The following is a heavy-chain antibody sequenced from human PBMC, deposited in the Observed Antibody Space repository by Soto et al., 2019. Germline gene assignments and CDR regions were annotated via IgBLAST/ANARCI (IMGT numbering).Heavy chain of an antibody. V-gene: IGHV1-69*01. Sequence: QVQLVQSGAEVKKPGSSVKVSCKTSGGTFNNYAISWVRQAPGQGLEWMGGLIPNFDTPNYAQKFQDRLTIIADESMSTVSMELRSLRSDDTAVYYCAVAMVREILIFESSGMHVWGQGTTVTVSS. CDR2: LIPNFDTP. J-gene: IGHJ6*02. CDR3: AVAMVREILIFESSGMHV. D-gene: IGHD3-10*01. CDR1: GGTFNNYA.